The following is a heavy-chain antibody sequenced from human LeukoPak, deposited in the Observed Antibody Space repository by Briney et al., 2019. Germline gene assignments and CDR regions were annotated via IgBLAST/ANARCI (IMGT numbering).Heavy chain of an antibody. CDR2: ISSRSSTI. CDR1: RLTLSSYS. J-gene: IGHJ3*02. Sequence: GGSLRLSCAVSRLTLSSYSMHCVRQAPGKGLEWVSYISSRSSTIYYTDSVEGRFTISRDNSKNTLYLKMNSLRAEDTAAYYCAKVGPVGAKGGAFDIWGQGTMVTVSS. D-gene: IGHD1-26*01. CDR3: AKVGPVGAKGGAFDI. V-gene: IGHV3-48*01.